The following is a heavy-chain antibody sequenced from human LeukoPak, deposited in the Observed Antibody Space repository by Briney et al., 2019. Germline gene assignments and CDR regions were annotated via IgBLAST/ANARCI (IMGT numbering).Heavy chain of an antibody. Sequence: SGGSLRLSCAASGFTFSSYWMSWVRQAPGKGLEWVANIKQDGSEKYYVDSVKGRFTISRDNAKNSLYLQMNSLRSDDTAVYYCARVDYYDRTGYYSSFDPWGQGTLVTVSS. J-gene: IGHJ5*02. D-gene: IGHD3-22*01. CDR2: IKQDGSEK. CDR3: ARVDYYDRTGYYSSFDP. CDR1: GFTFSSYW. V-gene: IGHV3-7*03.